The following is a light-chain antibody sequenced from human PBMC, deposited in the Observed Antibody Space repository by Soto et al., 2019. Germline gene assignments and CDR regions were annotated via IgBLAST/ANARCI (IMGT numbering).Light chain of an antibody. J-gene: IGLJ1*01. CDR1: SSDVGGYNY. CDR2: DVS. Sequence: QSALTQPASVSGSPGQSITISCTGTSSDVGGYNYVSWYQQHPGKAPKLMIYDVSNRPSGVSNRFSGSKSGNTASLTTSGLQAEDEADYYCSSYTSSITLYVFGTGTKVTVL. V-gene: IGLV2-14*01. CDR3: SSYTSSITLYV.